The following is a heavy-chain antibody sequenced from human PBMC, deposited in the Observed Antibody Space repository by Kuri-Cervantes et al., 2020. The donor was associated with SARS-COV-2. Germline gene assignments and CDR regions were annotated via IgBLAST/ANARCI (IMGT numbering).Heavy chain of an antibody. D-gene: IGHD1-26*01. J-gene: IGHJ4*02. V-gene: IGHV4-59*01. CDR3: ARDNILFSGSGFDY. Sequence: SETLSLTCTVSGGSICSYYWSWIRQPPGKGLEWIGYFYYSGITNYNPSLKNRVTMSVDTSKNQFSLNLSSVTAADTAVYYCARDNILFSGSGFDYWGQGNLVTVSS. CDR1: GGSICSYY. CDR2: FYYSGIT.